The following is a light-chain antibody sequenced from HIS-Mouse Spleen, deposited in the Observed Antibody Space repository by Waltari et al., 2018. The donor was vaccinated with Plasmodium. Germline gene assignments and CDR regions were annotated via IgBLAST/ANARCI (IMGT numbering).Light chain of an antibody. J-gene: IGLJ2*01. V-gene: IGLV3-21*02. CDR3: QVWDSSSDHPV. Sequence: YVLTQPPSVSVAPGQTARITCGGNHIGRTSVHWYQQKPGQAPVLVVYDDSDRPSGIPERFSGSNSGNTATLTISRVEAGDEADYYCQVWDSSSDHPVFGGGTKLTVL. CDR2: DDS. CDR1: HIGRTS.